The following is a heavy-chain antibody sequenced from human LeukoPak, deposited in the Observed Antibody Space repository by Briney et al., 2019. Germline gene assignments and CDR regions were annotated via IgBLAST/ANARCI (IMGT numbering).Heavy chain of an antibody. V-gene: IGHV4-4*02. J-gene: IGHJ5*02. CDR1: GGSISSSNW. D-gene: IGHD3-22*01. CDR3: AVTYYYDSSGYLGTSSWFDP. CDR2: IYHSGST. Sequence: PSETLSLTCAVSGGSISSSNWWSWVRQPPGKGLEWIGEIYHSGSTNYNPSLKSRVTISVDKSKNQFSLKLSSVTAADTAVYYCAVTYYYDSSGYLGTSSWFDPWGQGTLVTVSS.